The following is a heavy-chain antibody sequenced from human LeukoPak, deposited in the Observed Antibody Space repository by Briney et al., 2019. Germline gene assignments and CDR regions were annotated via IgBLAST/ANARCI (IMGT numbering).Heavy chain of an antibody. CDR2: INHSGST. V-gene: IGHV4-34*01. J-gene: IGHJ5*02. CDR3: ATNPGVYCRSSGCYGEAP. Sequence: PSETLSLTCAVYGGSFSGYYWSWIRQPPGKGLEWIGEINHSGSTNYNPSLKSRVTISVDTSRNQISLKLSSVTAADTAVYYCATNPGVYCRSSGCYGEAPWGQGTLVTVSS. D-gene: IGHD2-2*01. CDR1: GGSFSGYY.